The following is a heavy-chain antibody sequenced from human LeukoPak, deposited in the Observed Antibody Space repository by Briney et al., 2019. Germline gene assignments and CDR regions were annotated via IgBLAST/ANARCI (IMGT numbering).Heavy chain of an antibody. D-gene: IGHD5-24*01. CDR3: ARDRYGAGFAHLDY. CDR2: ITPSGGT. J-gene: IGHJ4*02. Sequence: GASVKVSCKASGYTFTSYAIHWVRQAPGQGLEWMGWITPSGGTNYPQKFQGRVAITWDTSITTAYMDLSSLTSDDTAVYSCARDRYGAGFAHLDYWGQGALVTVSS. V-gene: IGHV1-2*02. CDR1: GYTFTSYA.